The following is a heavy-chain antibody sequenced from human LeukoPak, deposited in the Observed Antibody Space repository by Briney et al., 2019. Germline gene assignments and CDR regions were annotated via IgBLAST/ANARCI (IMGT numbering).Heavy chain of an antibody. Sequence: SVKVSCKASGFTFTSSAMQWVRQARGQRLEWIGWIVVGSGNTNYAQKFQERVTITRDMSTSTAYMELSSLRSEDTAVYYCARERDGYNYGVGYWGQGTLVTVSS. CDR2: IVVGSGNT. D-gene: IGHD5-24*01. CDR1: GFTFTSSA. CDR3: ARERDGYNYGVGY. J-gene: IGHJ4*02. V-gene: IGHV1-58*02.